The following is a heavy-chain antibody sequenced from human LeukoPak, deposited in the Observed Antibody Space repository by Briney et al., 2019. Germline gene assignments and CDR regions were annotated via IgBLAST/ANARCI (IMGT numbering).Heavy chain of an antibody. Sequence: SETLSLTCTVSGGSISSYYWSWIRQPPGKGLEWIGYIYHSGSTNYNPSLKSRVAISVDTSKNQFSLKLSSVTAADTAVYYCARGVRPHYYYYMDVWGKGTTVTVSS. J-gene: IGHJ6*03. V-gene: IGHV4-59*01. CDR1: GGSISSYY. D-gene: IGHD2-21*01. CDR2: IYHSGST. CDR3: ARGVRPHYYYYMDV.